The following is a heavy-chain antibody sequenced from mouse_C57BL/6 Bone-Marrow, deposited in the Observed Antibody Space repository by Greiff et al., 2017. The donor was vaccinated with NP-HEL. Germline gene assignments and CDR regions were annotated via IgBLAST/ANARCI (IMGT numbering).Heavy chain of an antibody. CDR1: GYTFTDYY. CDR2: IYPGSGNT. CDR3: AGDYDGFYYAMDD. J-gene: IGHJ4*01. D-gene: IGHD2-4*01. Sequence: QVQLQQPGAELVRPGASVKLSCKASGYTFTDYYINWVTQRPGRGLEWIARIYPGSGNTYYNEKFKGKATLTAEKSSSTAYMQLSSLTSEDSAVYFCAGDYDGFYYAMDDWGQGTSVTVSS. V-gene: IGHV1-76*01.